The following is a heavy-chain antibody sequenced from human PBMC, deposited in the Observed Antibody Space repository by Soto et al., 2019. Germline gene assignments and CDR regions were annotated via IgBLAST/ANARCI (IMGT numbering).Heavy chain of an antibody. J-gene: IGHJ4*02. CDR1: GFTFSSYG. Sequence: GGSLRLSCAASGFTFSSYGMHWVRQAPGKGLEWVAVIWYDGSNKYYADSVKGRFTISRDNSKNTLYLQMNSLRAEDTAVYYCARDTGSSWYYFDYWGQGTLVTVSS. CDR3: ARDTGSSWYYFDY. D-gene: IGHD6-13*01. V-gene: IGHV3-33*01. CDR2: IWYDGSNK.